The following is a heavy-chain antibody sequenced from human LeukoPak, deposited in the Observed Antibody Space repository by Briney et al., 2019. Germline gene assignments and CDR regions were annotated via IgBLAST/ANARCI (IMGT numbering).Heavy chain of an antibody. V-gene: IGHV3-7*01. CDR2: IMKDGNEK. Sequence: GGSLRLSCAASGFTFSDYWMNWLRQAPGEGLEGVASIMKDGNEKSCVEFIKGRFTISRDNAKNALYLQMNGLRAEDTGVYYCARGHLAPWGQGTRAT. CDR1: GFTFSDYW. CDR3: ARGHLAP. J-gene: IGHJ5*02.